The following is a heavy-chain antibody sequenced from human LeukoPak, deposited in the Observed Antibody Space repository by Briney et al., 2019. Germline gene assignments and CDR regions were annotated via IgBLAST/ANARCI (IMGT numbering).Heavy chain of an antibody. D-gene: IGHD6-19*01. J-gene: IGHJ4*02. CDR2: IYYDGST. Sequence: SETLSLTCTVSGGSISSSSYYWGWIRQPPGKGLEWIGSIYYDGSTYYNPSLKSRVTISVDTSKNQFSLKLSSVTAADTAVYYCARGAVAGLDYWGQGTLVTVSS. CDR3: ARGAVAGLDY. V-gene: IGHV4-39*01. CDR1: GGSISSSSYY.